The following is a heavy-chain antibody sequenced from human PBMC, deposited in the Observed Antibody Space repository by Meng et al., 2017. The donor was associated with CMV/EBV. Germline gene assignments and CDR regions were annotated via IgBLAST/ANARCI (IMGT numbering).Heavy chain of an antibody. D-gene: IGHD3-10*01. J-gene: IGHJ6*02. CDR3: ARDEKVRVRGVTYYYYYGMDV. V-gene: IGHV1-2*02. Sequence: ASVKVSCKASGYTFTGYYMYWVRQAPGQGPEWMGWINPNSGGTNYAQKFQGRVTMTRDTSISTAYMELSRLRSDDTAVYYCARDEKVRVRGVTYYYYYGMDVWGQGTTVTVSS. CDR2: INPNSGGT. CDR1: GYTFTGYY.